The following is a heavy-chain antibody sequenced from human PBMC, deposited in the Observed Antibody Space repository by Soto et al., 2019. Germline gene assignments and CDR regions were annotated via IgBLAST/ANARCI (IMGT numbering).Heavy chain of an antibody. V-gene: IGHV4-4*07. CDR2: FSLSGTT. D-gene: IGHD2-8*02. CDR3: ARGMTPPGAPAWYYFDS. Sequence: SETLSLTCTVSGASITGSFFWSWIRQPAGKGLEWIGRFSLSGTTNYNPSLRSRVTMSADVSKNQFSLRLTSVTAADTALYYCARGMTPPGAPAWYYFDSWGQGTLVTGSS. CDR1: GASITGSFF. J-gene: IGHJ4*02.